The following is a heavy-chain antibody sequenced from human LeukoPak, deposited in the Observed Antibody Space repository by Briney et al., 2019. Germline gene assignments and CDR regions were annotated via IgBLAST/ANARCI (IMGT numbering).Heavy chain of an antibody. V-gene: IGHV4-34*01. Sequence: SETLSLTCAVNGGSFSGYYWSWIRQPPGKGLEWIGEITQSGSINSNPSLKSRVTISVDTSKNQFSLKLSSVTAADTAVYYCARAVTSSSSWYKWVNWFDPWGQGTLVTVSS. D-gene: IGHD6-13*01. CDR3: ARAVTSSSSWYKWVNWFDP. J-gene: IGHJ5*02. CDR1: GGSFSGYY. CDR2: ITQSGSI.